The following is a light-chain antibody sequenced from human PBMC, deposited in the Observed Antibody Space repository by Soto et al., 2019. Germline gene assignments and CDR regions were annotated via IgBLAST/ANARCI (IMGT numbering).Light chain of an antibody. CDR2: DAS. V-gene: IGKV3-11*01. Sequence: EIVLTQSPATLSLSPGERATLSCRASQSINSQLAWYQQKPGQAPRLLIYDASNRATGIPDRFSGSGSGTDFTLTISSLQPEDFATYYCQQSYSLPHTFGQGTKVDIK. CDR3: QQSYSLPHT. CDR1: QSINSQ. J-gene: IGKJ2*01.